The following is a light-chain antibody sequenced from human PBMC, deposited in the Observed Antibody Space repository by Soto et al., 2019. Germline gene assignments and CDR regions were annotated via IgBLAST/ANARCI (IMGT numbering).Light chain of an antibody. V-gene: IGKV1-12*01. J-gene: IGKJ3*01. Sequence: IQMTQSPSSVSASVGDTVTLSCQTSHGVSGWLAWYQQKPGTVPTLLIVTVSNLQSGVPSRFSGSGPGTDFSLTITDLQPEDFSTSFCQQGKTLPFTFGPGTNVEVK. CDR3: QQGKTLPFT. CDR1: HGVSGW. CDR2: TVS.